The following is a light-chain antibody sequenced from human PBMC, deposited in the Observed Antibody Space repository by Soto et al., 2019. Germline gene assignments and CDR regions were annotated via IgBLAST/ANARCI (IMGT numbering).Light chain of an antibody. J-gene: IGKJ4*01. CDR3: QQRNKWPPLT. V-gene: IGKV3-11*01. Sequence: EDVLTQSPATLSLSPGDRATLPCRASETISSYLAWYHQKPGQAPRLLIYDASNRAAGIPARFSGSGSGTDFTLTISSLEPEDFGIYYCQQRNKWPPLTFGGGTKVDIK. CDR1: ETISSY. CDR2: DAS.